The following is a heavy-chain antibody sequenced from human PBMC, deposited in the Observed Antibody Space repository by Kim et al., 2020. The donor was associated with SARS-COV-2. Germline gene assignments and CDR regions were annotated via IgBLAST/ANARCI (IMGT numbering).Heavy chain of an antibody. V-gene: IGHV4-30-2*01. D-gene: IGHD3-10*01. J-gene: IGHJ4*02. CDR1: GGSISSGGYS. CDR2: IYHSGST. Sequence: SETLSLTCAVSGGSISSGGYSWSWIRQPPGKGLEWIGYIYHSGSTYYNPSLKSRVTISVDRSKNQFSLKLSSVTAADTAVYYCARGYGSGGDFDYWGQGTLVTVSS. CDR3: ARGYGSGGDFDY.